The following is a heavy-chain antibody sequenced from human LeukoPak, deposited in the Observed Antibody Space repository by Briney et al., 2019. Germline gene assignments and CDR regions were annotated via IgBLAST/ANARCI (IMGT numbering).Heavy chain of an antibody. J-gene: IGHJ4*02. Sequence: GGSLRLPCAASGFPSSNPGMSWLRQAPGTGLNGVDRIKSNPDGGTTDYAAPVKGRFTISRDDSKNMLYLQMNSLKTEDTAVYYCTTYYDILTGYWRYWGQGTLVTVSS. CDR1: GFPSSNPG. CDR3: TTYYDILTGYWRY. CDR2: IKSNPDGGTT. D-gene: IGHD3-9*01. V-gene: IGHV3-15*01.